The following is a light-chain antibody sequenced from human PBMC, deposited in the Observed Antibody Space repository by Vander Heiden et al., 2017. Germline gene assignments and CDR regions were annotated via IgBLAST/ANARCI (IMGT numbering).Light chain of an antibody. CDR2: SND. CDR1: DPNIGSNYD. V-gene: IGLV1-40*01. CDR3: QSYDSSLSALV. J-gene: IGLJ3*02. Sequence: QSVLTQPPSVSGAPGQGVTIPCTAGDPNIGSNYDVQWYRQLPGTAPHLLIYSNDNRPSGVPDRFSGSKSGNTASLAITGLQVEDEADYYCQSYDSSLSALVFGGGTKLTV.